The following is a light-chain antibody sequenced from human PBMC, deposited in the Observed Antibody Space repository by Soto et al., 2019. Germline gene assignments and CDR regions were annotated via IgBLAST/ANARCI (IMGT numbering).Light chain of an antibody. V-gene: IGKV3-15*01. Sequence: ILMTQSPATVSVSPGESATLSCRASQNIYYNVAWYQHRPGQAPRLLIYRASTRAPGVPARFSGSGSGTEFTLTISSLQPEDFTVYSCLQYHNLWAFGGGTKVDIK. CDR3: LQYHNLWA. J-gene: IGKJ4*02. CDR1: QNIYYN. CDR2: RAS.